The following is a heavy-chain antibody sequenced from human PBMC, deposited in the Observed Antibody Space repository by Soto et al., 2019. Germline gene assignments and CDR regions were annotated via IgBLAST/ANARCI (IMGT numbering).Heavy chain of an antibody. J-gene: IGHJ6*03. CDR1: GFTVSSTY. V-gene: IGHV3-66*01. CDR3: ATMFRGVMRPTGYDYYYMDV. CDR2: IYSGGST. Sequence: EVQLVESGGGLVQPGGSLRLSCAASGFTVSSTYMSWVRQAPGKGLEWVSGIYSGGSTYYADSVKGRFTISRDNSKNTLYLQMNRLRAEDTAVYYCATMFRGVMRPTGYDYYYMDVLGKGTNVTVSS. D-gene: IGHD3-10*01.